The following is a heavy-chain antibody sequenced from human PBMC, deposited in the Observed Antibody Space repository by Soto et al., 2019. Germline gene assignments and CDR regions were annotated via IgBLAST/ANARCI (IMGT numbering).Heavy chain of an antibody. Sequence: PSETLSLTCAVYGGSFSGYYWNWIRQPPGKGLEWIGEINHSGSTNYNPSLKSRVTISVGTSKNQFSLKLSSVTAADTAMYYCARKGIVVATSDYWGQGTLVTVSS. CDR2: INHSGST. D-gene: IGHD3-22*01. J-gene: IGHJ4*02. CDR1: GGSFSGYY. CDR3: ARKGIVVATSDY. V-gene: IGHV4-34*01.